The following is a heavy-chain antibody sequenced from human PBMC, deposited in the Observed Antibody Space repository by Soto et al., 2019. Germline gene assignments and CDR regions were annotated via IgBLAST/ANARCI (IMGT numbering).Heavy chain of an antibody. CDR1: GGSISSCSYY. CDR3: ATAIAAAGAEYFQH. D-gene: IGHD6-13*01. J-gene: IGHJ1*01. V-gene: IGHV4-39*01. CDR2: IYYSGST. Sequence: SETLSLTCTASGGSISSCSYYWGWIRQPPGKGLEWIGSIYYSGSTYYNPSLKSRVTISVDTSKNQFSLKLSSVTAADTAVYYCATAIAAAGAEYFQHWGQGTLVTVSS.